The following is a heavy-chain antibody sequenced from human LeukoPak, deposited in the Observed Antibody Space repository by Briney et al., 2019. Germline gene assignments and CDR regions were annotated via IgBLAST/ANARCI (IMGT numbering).Heavy chain of an antibody. CDR2: IYYSGST. J-gene: IGHJ4*02. D-gene: IGHD6-13*01. Sequence: SETLSLTCNVSGGSVSNYYWSWIRQPPGKGLEWIGYIYYSGSTNYNPSLKSRVTISVDTSKNQFSLKLSSVTAADTAVYYCARDNDAADNYFDYWGQGTLVTVSS. V-gene: IGHV4-59*02. CDR3: ARDNDAADNYFDY. CDR1: GGSVSNYY.